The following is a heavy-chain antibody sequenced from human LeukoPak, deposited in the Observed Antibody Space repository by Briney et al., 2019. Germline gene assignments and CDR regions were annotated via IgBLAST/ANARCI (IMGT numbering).Heavy chain of an antibody. D-gene: IGHD3-16*01. J-gene: IGHJ4*02. CDR2: IKEDGTEK. CDR3: VRESRPGGAMGLCHNFDY. V-gene: IGHV3-7*01. CDR1: GFTFSSYS. Sequence: PGGSLRLSCAASGFTFSSYSMNWVRQAPGKGLEWVANIKEDGTEKHLVDSVKGRFTISRDNTKNLLYLQMNSLRGDDTATYYCVRESRPGGAMGLCHNFDYWGQGTLVAVSS.